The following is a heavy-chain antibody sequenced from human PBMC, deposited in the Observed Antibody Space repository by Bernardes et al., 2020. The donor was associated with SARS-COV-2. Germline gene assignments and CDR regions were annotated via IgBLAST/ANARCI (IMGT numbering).Heavy chain of an antibody. V-gene: IGHV3-23*01. J-gene: IGHJ3*02. CDR2: IRGGGGST. CDR1: GFTFSSYA. D-gene: IGHD6-19*01. CDR3: AKEHAVAGTGVFDI. Sequence: GGSLRLSCAASGFTFSSYAMHWVRQAPGKGLEWVSGIRGGGGSTFYADSVKGRFTISRDNSKNTLYLQMNSLRAEDTAVYYCAKEHAVAGTGVFDIRGQGTMVTVAS.